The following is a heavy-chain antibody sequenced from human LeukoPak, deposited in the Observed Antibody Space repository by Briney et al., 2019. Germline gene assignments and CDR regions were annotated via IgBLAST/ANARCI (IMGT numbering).Heavy chain of an antibody. Sequence: GGSLRLSCAASGFTFSTYSMNWVRQAPGKGLEWVSSISSSSSFIYYADSVKGRFTISRDNAKNSVYLQMNSLRAEDTAVYYCARDSPLSFDIWGQGTMVTVSS. V-gene: IGHV3-21*01. J-gene: IGHJ3*02. CDR1: GFTFSTYS. CDR3: ARDSPLSFDI. CDR2: ISSSSSFI.